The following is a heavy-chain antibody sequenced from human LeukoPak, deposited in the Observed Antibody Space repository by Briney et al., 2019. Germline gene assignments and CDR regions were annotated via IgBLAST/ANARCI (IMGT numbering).Heavy chain of an antibody. D-gene: IGHD6-19*01. CDR2: ISSNGGST. CDR1: GFTFNDYA. CDR3: ARETGWYFFDY. Sequence: GGSLRLSCAASGFTFNDYAMHWVRQAPGKGLEYVSAISSNGGSTYYANSVKGRFTISRDNSKNTLYLQMGSLRAEDMAVYYCARETGWYFFDYWGQGTLVTVSS. V-gene: IGHV3-64*01. J-gene: IGHJ4*02.